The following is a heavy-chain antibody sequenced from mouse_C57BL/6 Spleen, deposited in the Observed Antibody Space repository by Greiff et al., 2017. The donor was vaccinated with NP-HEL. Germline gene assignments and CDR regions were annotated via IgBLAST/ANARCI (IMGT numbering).Heavy chain of an antibody. CDR2: IHPNSGST. V-gene: IGHV1-64*01. CDR3: ARDPYYYGSSYGAY. Sequence: QVQLKQPGAELLKPGASVKLSCKASGYTFTSYWMHWVKQRPGQGLEWIGMIHPNSGSTNYNEKFKSKATLTVDKSSSTAYMQLSSLTSEDSAVYYCARDPYYYGSSYGAYWGQGTLVTVSA. CDR1: GYTFTSYW. D-gene: IGHD1-1*01. J-gene: IGHJ3*01.